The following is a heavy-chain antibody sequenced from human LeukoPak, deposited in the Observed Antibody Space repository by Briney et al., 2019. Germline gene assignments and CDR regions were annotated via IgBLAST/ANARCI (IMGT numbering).Heavy chain of an antibody. CDR2: ISAYNGNT. D-gene: IGHD3-22*01. CDR1: GYTFTSYG. CDR3: ARSPDSYYYDSSGYPDAFDI. J-gene: IGHJ3*02. V-gene: IGHV1-18*01. Sequence: ASVKVSCEASGYTFTSYGISWVRQAPGQGLEWMGWISAYNGNTNYAQKLQGRVTMTTDTSTSTAYMELRSLRSDDTAVYYCARSPDSYYYDSSGYPDAFDIWGQGTMVTVSS.